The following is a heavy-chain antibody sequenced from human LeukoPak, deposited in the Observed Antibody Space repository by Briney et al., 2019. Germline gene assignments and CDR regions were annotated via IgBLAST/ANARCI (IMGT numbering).Heavy chain of an antibody. CDR2: INDRGSA. CDR3: ARSKRIAVAVGYYFDY. D-gene: IGHD6-19*01. CDR1: GGPLSGYF. V-gene: IGHV4-34*01. J-gene: IGHJ4*02. Sequence: SETLSLTCGVDGGPLSGYFWTWIRQPPGKGLEWIGEINDRGSANCNPSLKSRVTISVDTSTNQFSLKLSSVTAADTAVYYCARSKRIAVAVGYYFDYWGQGTLVTVSS.